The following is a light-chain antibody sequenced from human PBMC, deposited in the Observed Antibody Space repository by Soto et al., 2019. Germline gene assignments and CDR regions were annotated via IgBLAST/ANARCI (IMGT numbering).Light chain of an antibody. CDR2: AAS. Sequence: IQMTQSPSSLSASVGDRGIITCRASHSSGSYLNWYKQRPGKAPKLLIYAASSLQSGVPSRFSGSGSGTDFTLTISSLQPEDFATYSCQQSYSYSTPPTFGQGTKV. V-gene: IGKV1-39*01. J-gene: IGKJ1*01. CDR1: HSSGSY. CDR3: QQSYSYSTPPT.